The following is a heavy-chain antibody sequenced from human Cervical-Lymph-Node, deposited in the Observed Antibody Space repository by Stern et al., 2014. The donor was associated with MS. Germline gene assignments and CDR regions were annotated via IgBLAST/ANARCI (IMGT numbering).Heavy chain of an antibody. V-gene: IGHV3-53*01. CDR1: GFTVSRDY. CDR2: ITGVGST. Sequence: QLVQSGGGVIQPGGSLRLSCTASGFTVSRDYMTWVRQAPGKGLEWVSRITGVGSTFYTDSVKGRFTISRDDSKNTVYLHMTSLRAEDTAMYYCARDTSSPERSDWWGQGTLVTVSS. D-gene: IGHD1-1*01. CDR3: ARDTSSPERSDW. J-gene: IGHJ4*02.